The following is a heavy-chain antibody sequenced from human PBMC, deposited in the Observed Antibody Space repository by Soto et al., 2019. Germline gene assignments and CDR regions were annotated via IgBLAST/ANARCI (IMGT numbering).Heavy chain of an antibody. J-gene: IGHJ6*02. CDR3: ARDDHIVVVPTSLGAIDV. CDR2: IYHSGST. D-gene: IGHD2-2*01. Sequence: QVQLQESGPGLVKPSETLSLTCAVYGGSISSNKWWSWCRQPPGKGLEWIGEIYHSGSTNYNPSLKSRVTISLDKSKNQFSLKLTSVTAADSAVYYCARDDHIVVVPTSLGAIDVWGQGTTVTVSS. CDR1: GGSISSNKW. V-gene: IGHV4-4*02.